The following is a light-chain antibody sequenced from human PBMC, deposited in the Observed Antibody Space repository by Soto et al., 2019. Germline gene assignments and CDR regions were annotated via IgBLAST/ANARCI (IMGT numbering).Light chain of an antibody. CDR1: SSDVGGYNY. CDR3: SSYTSSTNYV. Sequence: QSVLTQPRSVSGSPGQSVTISCTGTSSDVGGYNYVSWYQQHPGKAPKLMIYDVSYRPSGISNRFSGSKSGNTASLTISGLQAEDEADYYCSSYTSSTNYVFGTGTKLTVL. CDR2: DVS. V-gene: IGLV2-14*01. J-gene: IGLJ1*01.